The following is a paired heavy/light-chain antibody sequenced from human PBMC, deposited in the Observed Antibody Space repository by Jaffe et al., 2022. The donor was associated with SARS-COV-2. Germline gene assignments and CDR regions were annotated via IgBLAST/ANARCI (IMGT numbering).Heavy chain of an antibody. D-gene: IGHD3-16*01. Sequence: QVQLQESGPGLVKPSQTLSLTCNVSGGSINSDSYYWTWIRHHPGKGLEWIGYIRSSGSTYHNPSLKSRVTISIDTSTNHLSLKLSSVTAADTAVYYCARGGGKIPVYFDYWGQGTLVTVSS. CDR1: GGSINSDSYY. CDR3: ARGGGKIPVYFDY. CDR2: IRSSGST. J-gene: IGHJ4*02. V-gene: IGHV4-31*03.
Light chain of an antibody. J-gene: IGLJ3*02. V-gene: IGLV1-40*01. Sequence: QSVLTQPPSVSGAPGQRVTISCTGSSSNIGAGYDVQWYQQVPGTAPKLLIFDNNNRPSGVPDRFSGSKSGTSVSLAITGLQAEDEADYYCQSYDSSLSIWVFGGGTKLTVL. CDR1: SSNIGAGYD. CDR2: DNN. CDR3: QSYDSSLSIWV.